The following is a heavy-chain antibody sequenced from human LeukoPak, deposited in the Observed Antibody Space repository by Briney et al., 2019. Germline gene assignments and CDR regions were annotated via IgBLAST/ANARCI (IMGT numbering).Heavy chain of an antibody. D-gene: IGHD6-19*01. CDR3: ARDYSSGWYNWFDP. Sequence: ASVKVSCKASGYTFTSYDINWVRQATGQGLEWMGWMNPNSGNTGYAQKFKGRATMTRNTSISTAYMELSSLRSEDTAVYYCARDYSSGWYNWFDPWGQGTLVTVSS. CDR1: GYTFTSYD. J-gene: IGHJ5*02. CDR2: MNPNSGNT. V-gene: IGHV1-8*01.